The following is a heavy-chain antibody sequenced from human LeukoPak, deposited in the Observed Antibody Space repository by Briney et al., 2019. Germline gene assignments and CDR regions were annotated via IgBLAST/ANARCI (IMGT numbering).Heavy chain of an antibody. V-gene: IGHV3-53*01. CDR1: GFTVSSNY. Sequence: GGSLRLSCAASGFTVSSNYMSWVRQAPGKGLEWVSVIYSGGSTYYADSVKGRFTISRDNSKNTLYLQMNSLRAEDTAVYYCASPRTRDSSGWYDPLDYWGQGTLVTVSS. CDR3: ASPRTRDSSGWYDPLDY. J-gene: IGHJ4*02. D-gene: IGHD6-19*01. CDR2: IYSGGST.